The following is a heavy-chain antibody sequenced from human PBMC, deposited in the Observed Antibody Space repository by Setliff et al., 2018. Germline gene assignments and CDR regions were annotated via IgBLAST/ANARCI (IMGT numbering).Heavy chain of an antibody. CDR1: GFTFSSYA. Sequence: GGSLRLSCAASGFTFSSYAMTWVRQAPGKGLERVSGINKDGDGTRYADSVRGRFTISRDNSKNTVYLRMNALRAEDTAVYYCAKHGAYNDFLTGYNFYYDMDVWGQGTTVTVSS. V-gene: IGHV3-23*03. J-gene: IGHJ6*02. CDR2: INKDGDGT. D-gene: IGHD3-9*01. CDR3: AKHGAYNDFLTGYNFYYDMDV.